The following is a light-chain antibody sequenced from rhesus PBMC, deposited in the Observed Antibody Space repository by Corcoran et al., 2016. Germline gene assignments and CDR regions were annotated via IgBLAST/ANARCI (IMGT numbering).Light chain of an antibody. CDR3: SSYAGSNTFI. Sequence: QSALTQPPSVSKSLGQSVTISCTGTSSDIGGDNYVSWYQQHPGKAPKLMIYDVSKRPSGVSDRFSGSKSGNTASLTISGLQAEDEADYYCSSYAGSNTFIFGAGTRLTVL. J-gene: IGLJ1*01. CDR2: DVS. V-gene: IGLV2-23*01. CDR1: SSDIGGDNY.